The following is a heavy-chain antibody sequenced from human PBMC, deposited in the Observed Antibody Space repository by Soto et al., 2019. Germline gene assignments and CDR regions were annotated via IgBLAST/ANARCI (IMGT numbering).Heavy chain of an antibody. CDR1: GFTFNTYS. CDR3: ARALFYPIYSSGLYDS. V-gene: IGHV3-21*01. CDR2: IDSSSRFI. D-gene: IGHD6-19*01. J-gene: IGHJ4*02. Sequence: PGGSLRLSCAASGFTFNTYSMNWVRQAPGKGLEWLSSIDSSSRFIFYTDSVKGRFTISRDNAKNSLYLQMNNVRAEDTAVYLCARALFYPIYSSGLYDSWGQGTLVTVSS.